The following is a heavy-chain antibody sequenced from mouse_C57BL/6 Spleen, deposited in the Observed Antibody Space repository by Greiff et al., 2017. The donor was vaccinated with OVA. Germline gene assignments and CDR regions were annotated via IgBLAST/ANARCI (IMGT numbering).Heavy chain of an antibody. CDR1: GFTFSSYA. CDR3: TRSRLPYFDY. J-gene: IGHJ2*01. Sequence: EVKLMESGEGLVKPGGSLKLSCAASGFTFSSYAMSWVRQTPEQRLEWVAYISSGGDYIYYADTVKGRFTISIDNARNTLYLQMSSLKSEDTAMYYCTRSRLPYFDYWGQGTTLTVSS. D-gene: IGHD5-5*01. V-gene: IGHV5-9-1*02. CDR2: ISSGGDYI.